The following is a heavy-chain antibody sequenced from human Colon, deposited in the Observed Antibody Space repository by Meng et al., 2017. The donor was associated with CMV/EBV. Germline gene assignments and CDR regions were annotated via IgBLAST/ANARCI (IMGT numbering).Heavy chain of an antibody. CDR2: INQDGSIR. CDR1: GFNFGFYW. Sequence: GESLRLSCAASGFNFGFYWMTWVRQAPGKGPELVANINQDGSIRNYLDSVKGRFTISRDNAKASLYLQMNSLRPEDTAVYYCARDPAFSSFDYWGQGTLVTVSS. J-gene: IGHJ4*02. V-gene: IGHV3-7*01. D-gene: IGHD3-3*02. CDR3: ARDPAFSSFDY.